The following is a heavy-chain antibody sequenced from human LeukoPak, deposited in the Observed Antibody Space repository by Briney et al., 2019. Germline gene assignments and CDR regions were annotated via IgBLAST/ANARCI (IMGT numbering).Heavy chain of an antibody. Sequence: PGGSLRLSCTASGFTFGDYSMSWFRRAPGEGLEWVGFIRSKAYGGTTEYAASVKGRFTISRDDSRGIAYLQMNSLETEDTAVYYCTSNPGYSYGPLDAFDIWGQGTMVTVSS. D-gene: IGHD5-18*01. CDR3: TSNPGYSYGPLDAFDI. CDR1: GFTFGDYS. CDR2: IRSKAYGGTT. J-gene: IGHJ3*02. V-gene: IGHV3-49*03.